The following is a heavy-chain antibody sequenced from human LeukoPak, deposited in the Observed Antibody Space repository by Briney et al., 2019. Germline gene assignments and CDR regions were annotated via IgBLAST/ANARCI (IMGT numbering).Heavy chain of an antibody. V-gene: IGHV4-59*01. J-gene: IGHJ4*02. CDR2: IYYSGST. CDR3: ARGLDYYDSSGYYYDY. CDR1: GGSISSYY. D-gene: IGHD3-22*01. Sequence: NPSETLSLTCTVSGGSISSYYWSWIRQPPGKGLEWIGYIYYSGSTNYNPSLKSRVTISVDTSKNQFSLKLSSVTAADTAMYYCARGLDYYDSSGYYYDYWGQGTLVTVSS.